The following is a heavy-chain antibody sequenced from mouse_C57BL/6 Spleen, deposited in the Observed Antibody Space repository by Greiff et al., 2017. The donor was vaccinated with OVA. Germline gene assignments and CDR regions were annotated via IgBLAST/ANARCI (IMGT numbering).Heavy chain of an antibody. D-gene: IGHD2-1*01. V-gene: IGHV3-6*01. J-gene: IGHJ2*01. CDR2: ISYDGSN. CDR1: GYSITSGYY. CDR3: ATKQGIYYRPLGDY. Sequence: EVQLQESGPGLVKPSQSLSLTCSVTGYSITSGYYWNWIRQFPGNKLEWMGYISYDGSNNYNPSLKNRISITRDTSKNQFFLKLNSVTTEDTATYYCATKQGIYYRPLGDYWGQGTTLTVSS.